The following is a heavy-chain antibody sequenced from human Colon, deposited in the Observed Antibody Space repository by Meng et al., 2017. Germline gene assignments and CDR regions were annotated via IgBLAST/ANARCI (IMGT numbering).Heavy chain of an antibody. CDR2: INPNGGNT. Sequence: QVLLGQSGAEVKKPGAPMKVSCKATGYTFSSYYINWVRQAPGQGVEWMGMINPNGGNTDYAQKFKGRVTMTSDTSTSTVYMDLSSLRSEDTAIYYCARGKGIAVARGSFDYWGQGILVTVSS. V-gene: IGHV1-46*01. CDR3: ARGKGIAVARGSFDY. J-gene: IGHJ4*02. CDR1: GYTFSSYY. D-gene: IGHD6-19*01.